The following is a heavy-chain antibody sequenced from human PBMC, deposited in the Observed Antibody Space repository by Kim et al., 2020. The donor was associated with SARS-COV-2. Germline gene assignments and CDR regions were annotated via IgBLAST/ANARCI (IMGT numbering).Heavy chain of an antibody. Sequence: CNDYALAVKSRITINPDTSKNQFSLQLNSVTPEDTAVYYCARAVAGKLDYWGQGTLVTVSS. V-gene: IGHV6-1*01. CDR3: ARAVAGKLDY. CDR2: CN. D-gene: IGHD6-19*01. J-gene: IGHJ4*02.